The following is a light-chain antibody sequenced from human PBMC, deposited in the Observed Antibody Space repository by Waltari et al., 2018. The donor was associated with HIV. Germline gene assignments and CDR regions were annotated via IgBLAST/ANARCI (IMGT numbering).Light chain of an antibody. CDR1: SSNIGNNY. Sequence: QSVLTQPPSVSAAPGQKVTISCSGSSSNIGNNYVSWYQQLPGTAPKLLIYDNNKRPSGIPDRFSGSKSGTSATLGSTGLQTGDEADYYGGTWDSSLSAGGVFGGGTKLTVL. CDR2: DNN. V-gene: IGLV1-51*01. J-gene: IGLJ2*01. CDR3: GTWDSSLSAGGV.